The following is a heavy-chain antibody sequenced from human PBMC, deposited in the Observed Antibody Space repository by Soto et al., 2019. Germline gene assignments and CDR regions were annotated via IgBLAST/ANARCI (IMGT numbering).Heavy chain of an antibody. CDR1: GFTFSNFA. CDR2: ITGSTGTT. Sequence: EVQVLESGGGSVQPGGSLGLSCAASGFTFSNFAMSWVRHAPGKGLEWVSEITGSTGTTYYADSVKGRFIISRDNSKNTLHLQMNSLRAEDTAVYYCAKDTSSSPYYMDVWGKGTTVTVSS. V-gene: IGHV3-23*01. D-gene: IGHD2-2*01. CDR3: AKDTSSSPYYMDV. J-gene: IGHJ6*03.